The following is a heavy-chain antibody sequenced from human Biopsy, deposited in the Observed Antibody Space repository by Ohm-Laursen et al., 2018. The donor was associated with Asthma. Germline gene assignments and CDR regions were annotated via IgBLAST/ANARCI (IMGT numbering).Heavy chain of an antibody. CDR3: AKDVFPGWELRRGPDY. CDR1: GFTFSNYG. CDR2: ISFDGSNK. J-gene: IGHJ4*02. Sequence: LRLSCAASGFTFSNYGMHWVRQAPGKGLDWVAVISFDGSNKNYTDSVKGRFTISRDNSRNTLHLQMNSLRAEDTAVYYCAKDVFPGWELRRGPDYWGQGTLVTVSS. V-gene: IGHV3-30*18. D-gene: IGHD1-26*01.